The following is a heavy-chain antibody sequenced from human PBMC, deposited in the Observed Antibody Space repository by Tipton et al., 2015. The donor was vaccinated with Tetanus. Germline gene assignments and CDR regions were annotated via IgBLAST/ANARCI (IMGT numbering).Heavy chain of an antibody. D-gene: IGHD3-22*01. CDR3: ARHLFLPLYYYDSSVYAFDI. V-gene: IGHV4-39*01. CDR1: GGSISSSSYY. CDR2: IYYSGST. Sequence: PGLVKPSETLSLTCTVSGGSISSSSYYWGWIRQPPGKGLEWIGSIYYSGSTYYNPSLKSRVTISVDTSKNQFSLKLSSVTAADTAVYYCARHLFLPLYYYDSSVYAFDIWGQGTMVTVSS. J-gene: IGHJ3*02.